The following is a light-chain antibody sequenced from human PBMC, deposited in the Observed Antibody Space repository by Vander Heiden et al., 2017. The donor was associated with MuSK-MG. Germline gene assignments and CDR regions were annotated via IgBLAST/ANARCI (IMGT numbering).Light chain of an antibody. V-gene: IGKV3-11*01. CDR1: QSVGSY. CDR3: QQRTNWPRA. Sequence: EIVLTQSPATLSLSPGERATLSCRASQSVGSYLAWYQQKPGQAPRLLIYDASTRPTGIPARFSGSGSGTDFALTISSLEPEDFAVYYCQQRTNWPRAFGGGTMVEIK. J-gene: IGKJ4*01. CDR2: DAS.